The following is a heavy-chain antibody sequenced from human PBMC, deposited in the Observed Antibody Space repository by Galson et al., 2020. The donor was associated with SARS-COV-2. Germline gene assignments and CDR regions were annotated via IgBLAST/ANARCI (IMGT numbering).Heavy chain of an antibody. D-gene: IGHD6-19*01. CDR1: GDSMRNSY. Sequence: SETLSLTCTVSGDSMRNSYWSWIRQPAGKGPEWLERIDDRGIPYYNPSLQSRVTMTIDTSKNQFSLKVASVTAADTAVYYCARDPKVAGYFDYWGQGNLVTVSS. CDR3: ARDPKVAGYFDY. V-gene: IGHV4-4*07. CDR2: IDDRGIP. J-gene: IGHJ4*02.